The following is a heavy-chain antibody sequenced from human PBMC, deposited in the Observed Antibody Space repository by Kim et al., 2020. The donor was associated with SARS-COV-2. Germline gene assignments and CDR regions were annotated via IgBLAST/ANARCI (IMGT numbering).Heavy chain of an antibody. D-gene: IGHD6-13*01. CDR2: IWYDGSNK. V-gene: IGHV3-33*06. CDR1: GFTFSSYG. CDR3: AKEPGSGYSSRQPLGYVAY. Sequence: GGSLRLSCAASGFTFSSYGMHWVRQAPGKGLEWVAVIWYDGSNKYYADPVKGRFTISRDNSKNTLYLQMSSLRAEDTAVYYCAKEPGSGYSSRQPLGYVAYGGQGTLVTVSS. J-gene: IGHJ4*02.